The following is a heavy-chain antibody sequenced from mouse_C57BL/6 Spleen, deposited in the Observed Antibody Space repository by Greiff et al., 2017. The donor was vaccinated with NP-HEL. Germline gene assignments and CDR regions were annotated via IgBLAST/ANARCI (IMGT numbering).Heavy chain of an antibody. V-gene: IGHV1-52*01. CDR1: GYTFPSYW. CDR2: IDPSDSET. J-gene: IGHJ2*03. D-gene: IGHD3-2*02. CDR3: ERGSSDYVRDSFDY. Sequence: QVQLQQPGAELVRPGSSVKLSCKASGYTFPSYWMHWVKQRPIQGLEWIGSIDPSDSETHYNQKFKDKATLTVDKSSSTAYMQLSSLTSEDSAVYYYERGSSDYVRDSFDYWGQGISLTVFS.